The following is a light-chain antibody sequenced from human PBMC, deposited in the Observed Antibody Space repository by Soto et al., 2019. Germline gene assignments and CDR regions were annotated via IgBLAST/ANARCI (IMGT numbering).Light chain of an antibody. CDR1: QSVSTS. J-gene: IGKJ1*01. CDR3: QQYNNWWT. Sequence: EIVMTQSPATLSVSPGETATLSCRASQSVSTSLAWYQQKPGQAPRLLISGASTRATGVPARFSGSGSETEFTIPISSLQSEDFAVYYCQQYNNWWTFGQGTKVEIK. CDR2: GAS. V-gene: IGKV3-15*01.